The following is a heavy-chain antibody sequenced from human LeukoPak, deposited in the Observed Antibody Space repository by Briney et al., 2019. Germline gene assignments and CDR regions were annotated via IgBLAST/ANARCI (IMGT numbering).Heavy chain of an antibody. V-gene: IGHV3-15*01. CDR2: IKSKTDGGTI. D-gene: IGHD6-13*01. J-gene: IGHJ4*02. CDR1: GFTFSKVW. CDR3: ARDRSISAAGDTY. Sequence: GGPLRLSCAASGFTFSKVWMSWVRQAPGKGLEWVGRIKSKTDGGTIDYAAPVKGRFTISRDDSKDTLFLQMNSLKTEDTAVYYCARDRSISAAGDTYWGQGTLVTVSS.